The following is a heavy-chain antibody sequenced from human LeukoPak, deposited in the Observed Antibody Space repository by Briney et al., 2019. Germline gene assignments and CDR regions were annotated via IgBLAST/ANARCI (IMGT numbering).Heavy chain of an antibody. V-gene: IGHV3-23*01. D-gene: IGHD3-3*01. CDR1: GLSFTKYA. CDR3: AKGAYDFLEIAYFDY. Sequence: GGSPRLSCAASGLSFTKYAMNWVRQAPGKGLEWVAVVIGSSGATDYADSVKGRFTISRDNSKNTLFLQMNSLRAEDTAIYYCAKGAYDFLEIAYFDYWGQGALVTVSS. J-gene: IGHJ4*02. CDR2: VIGSSGAT.